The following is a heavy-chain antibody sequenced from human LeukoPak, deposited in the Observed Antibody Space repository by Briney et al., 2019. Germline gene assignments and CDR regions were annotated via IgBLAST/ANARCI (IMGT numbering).Heavy chain of an antibody. Sequence: GGSLRLSCAASGFTFSTYGMHWVRQAPGKGLEWVAFIRYDGSNKYYADSVKGRFTISRDNSKNTLSLQMNSLRAEDTAVYYCVSGPLPAFDSWGPETLVTVSS. D-gene: IGHD5-12*01. J-gene: IGHJ4*02. CDR2: IRYDGSNK. CDR3: VSGPLPAFDS. CDR1: GFTFSTYG. V-gene: IGHV3-30*02.